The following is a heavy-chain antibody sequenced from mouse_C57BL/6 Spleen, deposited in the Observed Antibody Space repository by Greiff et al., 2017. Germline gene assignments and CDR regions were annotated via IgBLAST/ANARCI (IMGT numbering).Heavy chain of an antibody. CDR3: ARLRGNYALYFDY. Sequence: DVMLVESGGGLVQPGGSLSLSCAASGFTFTDYYMSWVRQPPGKALEWLGFIRNKANGYTTEYSASVKGRFTISRDNSQSILYLQMNALRAEDSATYYCARLRGNYALYFDYWGQGTTLTVSS. V-gene: IGHV7-3*01. CDR2: IRNKANGYTT. D-gene: IGHD2-1*01. J-gene: IGHJ2*01. CDR1: GFTFTDYY.